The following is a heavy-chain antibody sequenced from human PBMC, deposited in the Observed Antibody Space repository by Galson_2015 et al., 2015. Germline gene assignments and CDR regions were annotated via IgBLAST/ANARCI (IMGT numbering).Heavy chain of an antibody. J-gene: IGHJ3*02. CDR1: GFTFGDYP. Sequence: SLRLSCAASGFTFGDYPMNWVRQAPGKGLEWVGFIRSKAYGGTTEYAASVKGRFTISRDDSKSIAYLQMNSLKTEDTAVYYCTRYSESYPHDAFDIWGQGTMVTVSS. CDR2: IRSKAYGGTT. V-gene: IGHV3-49*04. D-gene: IGHD1-26*01. CDR3: TRYSESYPHDAFDI.